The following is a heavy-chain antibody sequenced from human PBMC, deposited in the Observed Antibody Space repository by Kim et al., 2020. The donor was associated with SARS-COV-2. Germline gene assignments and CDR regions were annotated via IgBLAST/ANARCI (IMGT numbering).Heavy chain of an antibody. V-gene: IGHV4-61*02. CDR2: IYTSGST. CDR1: GGSISSGSYY. Sequence: SETLSLTCTVSGGSISSGSYYWSWIRQPAGKGLEWIGRIYTSGSTNYNPSLKSRVTISVDTSKNQFSLKLSSVTAADTAVYYCARGYYDITFDYWGQGTLVTVSS. CDR3: ARGYYDITFDY. D-gene: IGHD3-22*01. J-gene: IGHJ4*02.